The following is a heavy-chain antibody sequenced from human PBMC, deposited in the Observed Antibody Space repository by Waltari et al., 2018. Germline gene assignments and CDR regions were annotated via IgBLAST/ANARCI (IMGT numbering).Heavy chain of an antibody. J-gene: IGHJ3*02. CDR3: ALTSSGWSTDAFDI. CDR2: IYHSGST. CDR1: GYSLRSGYY. V-gene: IGHV4-38-2*01. D-gene: IGHD6-19*01. Sequence: QVQLQESGPGLVKPSETLSLTCAVPGYSLRSGYYWGWIRQPPGKGLEWIGSIYHSGSTYYNPSLKSRVTISVDTSKNQFSLKLSSVTAADTAVYYCALTSSGWSTDAFDIWGQGTMVTVSS.